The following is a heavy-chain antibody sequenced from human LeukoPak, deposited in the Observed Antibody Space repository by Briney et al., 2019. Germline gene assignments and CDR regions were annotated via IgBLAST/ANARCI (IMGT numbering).Heavy chain of an antibody. Sequence: GGSLRLSCAASGFTFDDCGMSWVRQAPGKGLEWASGINWNGGSTGYADSVKGRFTISRDNAKNSLYLQMNSLRAEDTALYYCARDLGDSSPSDWGQGTLVTVSS. J-gene: IGHJ4*02. D-gene: IGHD6-13*01. V-gene: IGHV3-20*04. CDR2: INWNGGST. CDR1: GFTFDDCG. CDR3: ARDLGDSSPSD.